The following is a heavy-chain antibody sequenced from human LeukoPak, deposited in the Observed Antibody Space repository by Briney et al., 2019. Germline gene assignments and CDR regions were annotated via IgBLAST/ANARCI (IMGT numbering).Heavy chain of an antibody. CDR3: ARGYQLLFYFDY. J-gene: IGHJ4*02. CDR2: IYYSGST. CDR1: GGSISSYY. Sequence: SETLSLTCTVSGGSISSYYWSWIRQPPGKGLEWIGYIYYSGSTNYNPSLKSRVTISVDTSKNPFSLKLSSVTAADTAVYYCARGYQLLFYFDYWGQGTLVTVSS. D-gene: IGHD2-2*01. V-gene: IGHV4-59*01.